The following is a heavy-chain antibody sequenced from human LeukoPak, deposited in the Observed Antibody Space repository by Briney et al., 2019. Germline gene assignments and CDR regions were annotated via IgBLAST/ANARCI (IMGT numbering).Heavy chain of an antibody. V-gene: IGHV3-20*04. J-gene: IGHJ4*02. D-gene: IGHD3-9*01. CDR2: INWNGGST. Sequence: GGSLRLSCAASGFTFDDYGMSWVRQAPGKGLEWVSGINWNGGSTGYADSVKGRFTISRDNAKNSLYLQMTSLRAEDTALYYCARDVTYYDILTGYSTYGYYKDYWGQGTLVTVSS. CDR1: GFTFDDYG. CDR3: ARDVTYYDILTGYSTYGYYKDY.